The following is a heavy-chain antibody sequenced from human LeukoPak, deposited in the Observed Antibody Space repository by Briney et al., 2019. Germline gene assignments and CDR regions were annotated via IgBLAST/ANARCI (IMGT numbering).Heavy chain of an antibody. J-gene: IGHJ4*02. D-gene: IGHD5-18*01. CDR2: INPNSGGT. CDR1: GYTFTGYY. Sequence: ASVKVSCKASGYTFTGYYMHWVRQAPGQGLEWMGWINPNSGGTNYAQKVQGRVTMTRDTSISTAYMELSRLRSDDTAVYYCARVLDTAFSSDYWGQGTLVTVSS. CDR3: ARVLDTAFSSDY. V-gene: IGHV1-2*02.